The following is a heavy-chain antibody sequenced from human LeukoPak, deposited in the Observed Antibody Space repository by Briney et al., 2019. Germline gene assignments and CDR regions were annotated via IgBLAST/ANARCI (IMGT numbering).Heavy chain of an antibody. CDR1: GYTFTGYY. D-gene: IGHD6-19*01. CDR3: ARVGSDSSGWRRFDY. V-gene: IGHV1-2*02. Sequence: ASVKVSCKASGYTFTGYYMHWVRQAPGQGLEWMGWINHNSGGTNSAQKFQGRVTMTRDTSISTAYMELSRLRSDDTAVYYCARVGSDSSGWRRFDYWGQGTLVTVSS. J-gene: IGHJ4*02. CDR2: INHNSGGT.